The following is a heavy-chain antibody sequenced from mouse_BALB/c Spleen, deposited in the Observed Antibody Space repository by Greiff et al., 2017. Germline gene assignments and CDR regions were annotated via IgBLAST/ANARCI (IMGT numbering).Heavy chain of an antibody. CDR1: GYTFTSYY. V-gene: IGHV1S81*02. CDR3: TRYYGSLPFAY. D-gene: IGHD1-1*01. CDR2: INPSNGGT. Sequence: QVQLKESGAELVKPGASVKLSCKASGYTFTSYYMYWVKQRPGQGLEWIGEINPSNGGTNFNEKFKSKATLTVDKSSSTAYMQLSSLTSEDSAVYYCTRYYGSLPFAYWGQGTLVTVSA. J-gene: IGHJ3*01.